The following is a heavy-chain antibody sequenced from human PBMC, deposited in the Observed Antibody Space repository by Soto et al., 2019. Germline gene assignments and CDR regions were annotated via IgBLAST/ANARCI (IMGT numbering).Heavy chain of an antibody. J-gene: IGHJ4*02. D-gene: IGHD3-22*01. CDR1: GCSISSGDYY. CDR2: IYYSGST. CDR3: ASTNYYDSSGYYGGYFDY. V-gene: IGHV4-30-4*01. Sequence: TLSLSCAVSGCSISSGDYYWSWIRHAPGKGLEWIGYIYYSGSTYYNPSLKSRVTISVDTSKTQFSLKLSSVTAADTAVYHCASTNYYDSSGYYGGYFDYWGQGTLVTVSS.